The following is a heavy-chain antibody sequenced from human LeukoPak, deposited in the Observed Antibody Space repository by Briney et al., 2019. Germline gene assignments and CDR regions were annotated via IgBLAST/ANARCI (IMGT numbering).Heavy chain of an antibody. CDR3: ARVPSAAGIAY. D-gene: IGHD6-19*01. CDR1: GGTFTSYA. V-gene: IGHV1-69*04. J-gene: IGHJ4*02. CDR2: IILIFGIA. Sequence: SVKVSCKASGGTFTSYAISWVRQAPGQGLEWMGRIILIFGIANYAQKFQGRVTITANTSTSTDYMELSRLRSEDTAVYYCARVPSAAGIAYWGQGTLVTVSS.